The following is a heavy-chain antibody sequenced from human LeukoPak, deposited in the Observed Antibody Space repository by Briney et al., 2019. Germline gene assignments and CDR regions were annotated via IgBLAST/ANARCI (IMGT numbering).Heavy chain of an antibody. Sequence: SETLSLTCAVYGGSFSGYYWSWIRQPPGKGLEWIGEINHSGSTNYNPSLKSRVTISVDTSKNQFSLKLSSVTAADTAVYYCAKYSSSPKRTYYFDYWGQGTLVTVSS. CDR1: GGSFSGYY. D-gene: IGHD6-6*01. V-gene: IGHV4-34*01. CDR2: INHSGST. J-gene: IGHJ4*02. CDR3: AKYSSSPKRTYYFDY.